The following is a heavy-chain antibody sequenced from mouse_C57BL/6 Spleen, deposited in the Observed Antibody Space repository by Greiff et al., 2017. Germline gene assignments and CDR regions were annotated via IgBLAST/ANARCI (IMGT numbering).Heavy chain of an antibody. CDR1: GYTFTSYG. CDR3: ARGGNYALAWFAY. D-gene: IGHD2-1*01. V-gene: IGHV1-81*01. CDR2: IYPRSGNT. J-gene: IGHJ3*01. Sequence: QVQLQQSGAELARPGASVKLSCKASGYTFTSYGISWVKQRTGQGLEWIGEIYPRSGNTYYNEKFKGKATLTADKSSSTAYMELRSLTSEDSAVYFCARGGNYALAWFAYWGQGTLVTVSA.